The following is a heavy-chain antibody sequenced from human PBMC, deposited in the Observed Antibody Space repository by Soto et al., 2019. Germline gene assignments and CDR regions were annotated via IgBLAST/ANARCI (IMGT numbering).Heavy chain of an antibody. CDR2: ISAYNGNT. CDR3: ARDSRGCSGGSCYTDY. V-gene: IGHV1-18*01. D-gene: IGHD2-15*01. J-gene: IGHJ4*02. Sequence: GASVKVSCKASGYTFTSYGISWVRQAPGQGLEWMGWISAYNGNTNYAQKLQGRVTMTTDTSTSTAYMELRSLRSDDTAVYYCARDSRGCSGGSCYTDYWGQGTLVTVSS. CDR1: GYTFTSYG.